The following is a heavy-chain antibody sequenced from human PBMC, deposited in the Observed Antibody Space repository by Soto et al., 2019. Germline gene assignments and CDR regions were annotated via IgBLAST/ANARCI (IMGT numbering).Heavy chain of an antibody. CDR3: ARDLLGYCSGGSCY. V-gene: IGHV3-21*01. CDR2: ISSSSTYI. Sequence: EVQLVESGGGLVKPGGSLRLSCAAFGFTFSSYNMNWVRQAPGKGLEWVSSISSSSTYIYYADSVKGRFTISRDNAKNSLYLQMNSLRAEDTAVYYCARDLLGYCSGGSCYWGQGTLVTVSS. D-gene: IGHD2-15*01. J-gene: IGHJ4*02. CDR1: GFTFSSYN.